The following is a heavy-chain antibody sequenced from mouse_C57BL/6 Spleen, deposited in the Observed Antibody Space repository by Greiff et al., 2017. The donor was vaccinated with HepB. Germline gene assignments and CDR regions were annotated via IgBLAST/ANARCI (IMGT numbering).Heavy chain of an antibody. J-gene: IGHJ2*01. CDR3: TRSEYYSNYVDY. Sequence: VQLQQSGAELVRPGASVTLSCKASGYTFTDYEMHWVKQTPVHGLEWIGAIDPETGGTAYNQKFKGKAILTADKSSSTAYMELRSLTSEDSAVYYCTRSEYYSNYVDYWGQGTTLTVSS. V-gene: IGHV1-15*01. D-gene: IGHD2-5*01. CDR1: GYTFTDYE. CDR2: IDPETGGT.